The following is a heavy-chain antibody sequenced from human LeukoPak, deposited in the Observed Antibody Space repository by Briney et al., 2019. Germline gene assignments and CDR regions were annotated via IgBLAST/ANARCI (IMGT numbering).Heavy chain of an antibody. CDR3: ARHLDYYDSSGYLDY. Sequence: GSLRLSCAASGFTFSSYAMSWVRQAPGKGLEWIGYIYYSGSTNYNPSLKSRVTISVDTSKNQFSLKLSSVTAADTAVYYCARHLDYYDSSGYLDYWGQGTLVTVSS. CDR1: GFTFSSYA. V-gene: IGHV4-59*08. J-gene: IGHJ4*02. CDR2: IYYSGST. D-gene: IGHD3-22*01.